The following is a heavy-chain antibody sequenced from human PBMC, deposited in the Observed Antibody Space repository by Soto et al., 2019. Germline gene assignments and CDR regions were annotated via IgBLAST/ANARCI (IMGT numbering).Heavy chain of an antibody. J-gene: IGHJ5*02. V-gene: IGHV1-3*01. CDR2: INAGNGNT. CDR3: ASGYSSSWFHFDP. D-gene: IGHD6-13*01. CDR1: GYTFTSYA. Sequence: QVQLVQSGAEVKKPGASVKVSCKASGYTFTSYAMHWVRQAPGQRLEWMGWINAGNGNTKYSQKFQGRVTITRETYARTAYMELSSLRSEDTAVYYCASGYSSSWFHFDPWGQGTLVTVSS.